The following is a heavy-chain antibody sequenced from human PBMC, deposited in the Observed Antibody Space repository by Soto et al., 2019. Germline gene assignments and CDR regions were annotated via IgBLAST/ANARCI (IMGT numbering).Heavy chain of an antibody. CDR3: ATDQGCGSTPWYFAL. Sequence: QVQLVESGGGVVQPGRSLRLSCAASGFTFSSYGMHWVRQAAGKGLEWVAVISYDGNNKYYADSVKGRFTISRDNSKNTLYLQMSSMTAADTAVYYCATDQGCGSTPWYFALCGRGTLVTVSS. J-gene: IGHJ2*01. CDR1: GFTFSSYG. CDR2: ISYDGNNK. V-gene: IGHV3-30*03. D-gene: IGHD1-26*01.